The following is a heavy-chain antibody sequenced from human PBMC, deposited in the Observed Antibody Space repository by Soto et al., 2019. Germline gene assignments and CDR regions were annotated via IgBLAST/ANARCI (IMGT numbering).Heavy chain of an antibody. V-gene: IGHV3-21*01. D-gene: IGHD2-2*01. J-gene: IGHJ6*03. CDR2: ISSSSSYI. CDR3: ARDSRDIVVVPAAMNPTYYYYYYMDV. Sequence: WGSLRLSCAASGFTFSSYSMNWVRQAPGKGLEWVSSISSSSSYIYYADSVKGRFTISRDNAKNSLYLQMNSLRAEDTAVYYCARDSRDIVVVPAAMNPTYYYYYYMDVWGKGTTVTVS. CDR1: GFTFSSYS.